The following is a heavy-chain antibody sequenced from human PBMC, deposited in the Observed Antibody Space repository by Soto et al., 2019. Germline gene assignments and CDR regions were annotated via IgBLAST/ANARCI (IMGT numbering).Heavy chain of an antibody. CDR2: ISGSGGST. CDR3: AKDLYNWNSGSFDY. Sequence: PGGSLRLSCAASGFTFSSYAMTWVRQAPGKGLEWVSSISGSGGSTYYADSVKGRFTISRDNSKNTLYLQMNSLRAEDTAIYYCAKDLYNWNSGSFDYWGQGTLVTVSS. V-gene: IGHV3-23*01. J-gene: IGHJ4*02. D-gene: IGHD1-7*01. CDR1: GFTFSSYA.